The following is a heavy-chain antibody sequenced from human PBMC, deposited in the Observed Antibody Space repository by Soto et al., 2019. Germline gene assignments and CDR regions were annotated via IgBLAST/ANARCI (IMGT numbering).Heavy chain of an antibody. CDR1: GDSVRSSNW. J-gene: IGHJ6*02. CDR3: ATMKKPRGYYYGLNV. CDR2: IYHLGGT. Sequence: KPSETLSLTCAVSGDSVRSSNWWTWVRQSPGKGLEWIGEIYHLGGTNYNPSLKSRVTISVDMAKNQVSLKLSSVTAADTAVYYCATMKKPRGYYYGLNVWGQGTTVT. V-gene: IGHV4-4*02.